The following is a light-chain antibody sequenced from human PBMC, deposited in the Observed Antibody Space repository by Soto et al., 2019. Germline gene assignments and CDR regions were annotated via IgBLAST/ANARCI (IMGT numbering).Light chain of an antibody. Sequence: EIVLTQSPATLSLSPGERATLSCRASQSVSSYLAWYQQKPGQAPRLLIYDASNRATGIPARFSGSGSGTDFQLAISSLVPEDVAVYFCQQRSNWPPIFPFGHATKVDIK. CDR2: DAS. J-gene: IGKJ3*01. V-gene: IGKV3-11*01. CDR3: QQRSNWPPIFP. CDR1: QSVSSY.